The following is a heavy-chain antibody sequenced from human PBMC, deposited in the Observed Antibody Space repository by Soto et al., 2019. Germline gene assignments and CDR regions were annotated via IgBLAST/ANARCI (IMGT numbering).Heavy chain of an antibody. CDR3: AVVDSTGNWFDP. V-gene: IGHV4-39*01. J-gene: IGHJ5*02. CDR2: MYYSGST. CDR1: GGSISSSDFY. D-gene: IGHD6-25*01. Sequence: QLQLQESGPGLVKPSETLSLTCTVSGGSISSSDFYWGWLRQTPGKGLEFIGSMYYSGSTYYNPSLKSRLTISVDTSKNQFTLMLISVTAADTAVYYCAVVDSTGNWFDPWGEGALVTVSS.